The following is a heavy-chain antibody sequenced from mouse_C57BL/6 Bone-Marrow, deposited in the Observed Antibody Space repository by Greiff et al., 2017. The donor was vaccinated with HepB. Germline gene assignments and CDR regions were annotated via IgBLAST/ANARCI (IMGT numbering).Heavy chain of an antibody. CDR2: IDPSDSYT. CDR1: GYTFTSYW. J-gene: IGHJ3*01. D-gene: IGHD2-4*01. Sequence: VQLQQPGAELVKPGASVKLSCKASGYTFTSYWMQWVKQRPGQGLEWIGEIDPSDSYTNYNQKFKGKATLTVDTSSSTAYMQLSSLTSEDSAVYYCARDDYDPPWFAYWGQGTLVTVSA. V-gene: IGHV1-50*01. CDR3: ARDDYDPPWFAY.